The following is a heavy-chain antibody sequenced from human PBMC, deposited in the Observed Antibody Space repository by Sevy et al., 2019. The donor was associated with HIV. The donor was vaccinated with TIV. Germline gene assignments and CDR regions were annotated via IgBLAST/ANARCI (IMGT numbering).Heavy chain of an antibody. D-gene: IGHD6-13*01. V-gene: IGHV1-8*01. CDR3: ARADLDSSTFFYYYGMDV. Sequence: ASVKVSCKASGYTLSSYDINWVRQATGQGLEWMGWMNPDSGRRGYAPKFQGRVTMTTNTSIGTAYMELRSLRSEDSAFYYCARADLDSSTFFYYYGMDVWGQGTTVTVSS. CDR2: MNPDSGRR. CDR1: GYTLSSYD. J-gene: IGHJ6*02.